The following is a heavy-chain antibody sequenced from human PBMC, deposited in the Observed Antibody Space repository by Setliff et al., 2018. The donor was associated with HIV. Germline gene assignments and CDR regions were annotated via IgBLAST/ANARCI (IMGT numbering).Heavy chain of an antibody. Sequence: PSETLSLTCTVSGVSVSSGGYYWNWIRQRPRKGLEWIGYIYYDGATYYNPSLRSPVTISVDPSKNQIFLKMTSVTAADTAVYYCARGGALTMAPAGCFDSWGQGILVTVSS. CDR1: GVSVSSGGYY. V-gene: IGHV4-31*01. D-gene: IGHD3-10*01. CDR3: ARGGALTMAPAGCFDS. CDR2: IYYDGAT. J-gene: IGHJ4*02.